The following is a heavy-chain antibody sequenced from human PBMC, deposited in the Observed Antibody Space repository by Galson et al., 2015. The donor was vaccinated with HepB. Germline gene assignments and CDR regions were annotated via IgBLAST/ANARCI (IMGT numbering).Heavy chain of an antibody. D-gene: IGHD6-13*01. Sequence: SVKVSCKASGGTFSSYTISWVRQAPGQGLEWMGRIIPILGIANYAQKFQGRVTITADKSTSTAYMELSSLRSEDTAVYYCARESGGWEQQLDFDYWGQGTLVTVSS. CDR3: ARESGGWEQQLDFDY. V-gene: IGHV1-69*04. CDR1: GGTFSSYT. J-gene: IGHJ4*02. CDR2: IIPILGIA.